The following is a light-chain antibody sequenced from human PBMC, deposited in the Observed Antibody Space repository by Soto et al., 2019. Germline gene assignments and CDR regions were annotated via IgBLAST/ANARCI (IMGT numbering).Light chain of an antibody. J-gene: IGKJ2*01. CDR1: QSFSSN. V-gene: IGKV3-15*01. CDR2: RAS. CDR3: QQYDNWPYT. Sequence: EIVMTQSPATLSVSPGERATLSCRASQSFSSNLAWYQLKPGQAPRLLIYRASTRATGIPARFSGSGSGTEFTLTISSLQSAYFAVYYCQQYDNWPYTFGQGTKLEIK.